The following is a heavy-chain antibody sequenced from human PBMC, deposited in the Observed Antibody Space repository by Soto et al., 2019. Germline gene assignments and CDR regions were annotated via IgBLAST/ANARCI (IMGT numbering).Heavy chain of an antibody. V-gene: IGHV4-59*01. CDR2: SFYTGST. Sequence: QVQRQVSGPGLVKPSATLSLTCTVSDGSISSYYWSWIRQPPGKGLDWLGYSFYTGSTNHNHSLKSRATISLDMSTNQFSLRLSSVTAADTASYYCAKSRDGYNLNAIDDWGQGFLVTVSS. D-gene: IGHD5-12*01. CDR3: AKSRDGYNLNAIDD. J-gene: IGHJ4*02. CDR1: DGSISSYY.